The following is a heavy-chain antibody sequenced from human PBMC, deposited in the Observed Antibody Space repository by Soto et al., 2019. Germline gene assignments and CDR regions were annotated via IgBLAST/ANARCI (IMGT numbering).Heavy chain of an antibody. CDR1: GGSISSGGYY. D-gene: IGHD3-22*01. V-gene: IGHV4-31*03. CDR3: ARHDSSDYWYNRFDP. Sequence: SETLSLTCTVSGGSISSGGYYWSWIRQHPGKGLEWIGYIYYSGSTYYNPSLKSRVTISVDTSKNQFSLKLSSVTAADTAVYYCARHDSSDYWYNRFDPWGQGALVTVSS. J-gene: IGHJ5*02. CDR2: IYYSGST.